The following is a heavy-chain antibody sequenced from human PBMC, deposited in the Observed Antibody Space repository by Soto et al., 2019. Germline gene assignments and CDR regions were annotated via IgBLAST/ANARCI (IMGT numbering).Heavy chain of an antibody. J-gene: IGHJ6*03. CDR1: GGSISSYY. V-gene: IGHV4-59*01. CDR3: ARGLLTTPSGYDFWSGYYYYYYMDV. CDR2: IYYSGST. D-gene: IGHD3-3*01. Sequence: SETLSLTCTVSGGSISSYYWSWIRQPPGKGLEWIGYIYYSGSTNYNPSLKSRVTISVDTSKNQFSLKLSSVTAADTAVYYCARGLLTTPSGYDFWSGYYYYYYMDVWGKGTTVTVSS.